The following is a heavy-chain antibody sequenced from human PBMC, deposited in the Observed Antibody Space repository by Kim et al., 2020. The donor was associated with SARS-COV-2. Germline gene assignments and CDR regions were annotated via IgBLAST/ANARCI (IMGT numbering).Heavy chain of an antibody. CDR1: GGSISSSSYY. J-gene: IGHJ6*02. V-gene: IGHV4-39*07. CDR3: ARVGTVRGVIHNYGMDV. Sequence: SETLSLTCTVSGGSISSSSYYWGWIRQPPGKGLEWIGSIYYSGSTYYNPSLKSRVTISVDTSKNQFSLKLSSVTAADTAVYYCARVGTVRGVIHNYGMDVCGQGTTVTVSS. D-gene: IGHD3-10*01. CDR2: IYYSGST.